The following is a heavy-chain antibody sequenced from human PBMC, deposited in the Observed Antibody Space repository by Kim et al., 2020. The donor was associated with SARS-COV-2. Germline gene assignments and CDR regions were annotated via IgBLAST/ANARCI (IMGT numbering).Heavy chain of an antibody. V-gene: IGHV4-59*01. CDR3: ARDTQEGFDY. Sequence: TNHTPSLQSRVTISVDTSKNQFSLKRGSVTAADTAVYYCARDTQEGFDYWGQGTLVTVSS. CDR2: T. J-gene: IGHJ4*02.